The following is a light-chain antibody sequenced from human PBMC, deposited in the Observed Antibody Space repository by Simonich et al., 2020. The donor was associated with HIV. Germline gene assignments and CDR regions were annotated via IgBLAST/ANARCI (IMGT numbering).Light chain of an antibody. J-gene: IGKJ1*01. V-gene: IGKV4-1*01. Sequence: DIMMTQSPESLAVSLGERATINCKSSQSLLYSSNNKNYLACYQQKPGLHPKLLIYLTSTRESGVPDRFSGRGSGTDFTLTISSLQAEDVAVYYCQQYYDTPWTFGQGTKLEI. CDR1: QSLLYSSNNKNY. CDR2: LTS. CDR3: QQYYDTPWT.